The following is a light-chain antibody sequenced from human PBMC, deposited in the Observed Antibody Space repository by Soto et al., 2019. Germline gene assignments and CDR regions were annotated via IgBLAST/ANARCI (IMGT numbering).Light chain of an antibody. J-gene: IGKJ2*01. V-gene: IGKV1-39*01. CDR1: QSISNS. Sequence: DIQMTQSPSSLSASVGDRVTITCRASQSISNSLHWYQQKPGKAPNLLIYDASNLQSGVPSRFIGSGSGTDFTLTISSLHPEDFATYYCQQSYSINSFAFGQGTKLQIK. CDR2: DAS. CDR3: QQSYSINSFA.